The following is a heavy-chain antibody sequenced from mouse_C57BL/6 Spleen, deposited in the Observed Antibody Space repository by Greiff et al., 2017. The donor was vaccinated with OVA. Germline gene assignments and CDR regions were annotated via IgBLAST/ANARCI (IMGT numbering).Heavy chain of an antibody. CDR3: ARGYYYGSRYFDY. CDR2: IYPRDGST. D-gene: IGHD1-1*01. CDR1: GYTFTSYD. J-gene: IGHJ2*01. Sequence: VQLQQSGPELVKPGASVKLSCKASGYTFTSYDINWVKQRPGQGLEWIGWIYPRDGSTKYNEKFKGKATLTVDTSSSTAYMELHSLSSEDAAVYCGARGYYYGSRYFDYWGQGTTLTVSS. V-gene: IGHV1-85*01.